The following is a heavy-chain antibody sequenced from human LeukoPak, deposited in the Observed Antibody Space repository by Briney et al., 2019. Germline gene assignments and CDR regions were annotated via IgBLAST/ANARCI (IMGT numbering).Heavy chain of an antibody. J-gene: IGHJ5*02. CDR2: IHTSGTT. D-gene: IGHD3-16*01. CDR1: GGSMSSYY. CDR3: ARGDYYDGGGRNWFDP. V-gene: IGHV4-4*07. Sequence: SETLSLTCTVSGGSMSSYYWSFIRQPAGKGLEWMGRIHTSGTTYYNPSLKSRVTMSVDPSKNQFSLRLTSVTAADTAVYYCARGDYYDGGGRNWFDPWGQGTLVTVSS.